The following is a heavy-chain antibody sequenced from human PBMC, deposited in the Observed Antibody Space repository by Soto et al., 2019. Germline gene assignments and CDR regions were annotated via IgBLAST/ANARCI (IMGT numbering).Heavy chain of an antibody. CDR3: AAGNYDFWSGRIYGMDV. CDR2: IVVGSGNT. CDR1: GFTFTSSA. V-gene: IGHV1-58*01. D-gene: IGHD3-3*01. J-gene: IGHJ6*02. Sequence: SVKVSCKASGFTFTSSAVQWVRQARGQRLEWIGWIVVGSGNTNYAQKFQERVTITRDMSTSTAYMELSSLRSEDTAVYYCAAGNYDFWSGRIYGMDVWGQGXTVTVSS.